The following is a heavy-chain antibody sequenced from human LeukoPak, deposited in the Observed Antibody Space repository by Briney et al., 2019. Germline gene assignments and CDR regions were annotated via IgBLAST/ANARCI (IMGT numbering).Heavy chain of an antibody. J-gene: IGHJ4*02. Sequence: GGALRLSCAASGFSFDDYGMSGVRQGPAGGREWGSGINCHGGSTGYANSLKGRFTISRDNAKNSLYLQMNSLRAEDTALYYCARGHHSSSYDYFDYWGQGTLVTVSS. V-gene: IGHV3-20*04. CDR1: GFSFDDYG. D-gene: IGHD6-13*01. CDR2: INCHGGST. CDR3: ARGHHSSSYDYFDY.